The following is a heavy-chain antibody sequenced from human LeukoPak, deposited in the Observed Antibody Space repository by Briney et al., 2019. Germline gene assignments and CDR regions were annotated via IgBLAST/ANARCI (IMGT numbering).Heavy chain of an antibody. Sequence: PGGSLRLSCAASGFTFSDCGMHWVRQAPGKGLEWVSFIRFDSLNTYYSSSVKGRFTISRDNSKNTLYLQMNALRPDDTAVYYCASHLDTSGYPSGPLDYWGQGTLVTVSS. D-gene: IGHD3-22*01. CDR1: GFTFSDCG. CDR3: ASHLDTSGYPSGPLDY. V-gene: IGHV3-30*02. CDR2: IRFDSLNT. J-gene: IGHJ4*02.